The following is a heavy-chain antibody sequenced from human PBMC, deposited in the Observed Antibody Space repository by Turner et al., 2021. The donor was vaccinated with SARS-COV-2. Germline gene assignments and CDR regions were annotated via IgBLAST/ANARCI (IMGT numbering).Heavy chain of an antibody. CDR3: ARDYGDFYFDY. CDR1: EFTVSSNY. V-gene: IGHV3-66*01. CDR2: IYSGGST. J-gene: IGHJ4*02. D-gene: IGHD4-17*01. Sequence: EVQLVESGGGLVQPGGSLRLSCAASEFTVSSNYMSWVRQAPGKGLEWVSVIYSGGSTYYADSVKGRFTISRDNSKNTLYLQMNSLRAEDTAVYYCARDYGDFYFDYWGQGTLVTVSS.